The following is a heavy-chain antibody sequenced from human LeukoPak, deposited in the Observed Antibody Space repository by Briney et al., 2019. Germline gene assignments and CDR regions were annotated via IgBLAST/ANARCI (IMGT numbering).Heavy chain of an antibody. J-gene: IGHJ6*03. Sequence: PGGSLRLSCAASGFTFSSYAMSWVRQAPRKGLEWVSVISGSGGNTYYADSVKGRFTFSRDNSKNTLYLQMNSLRAEDTAVYYCAKDLEGYHAYMDVWGKGTTVTVSS. CDR2: ISGSGGNT. D-gene: IGHD5-18*01. CDR1: GFTFSSYA. V-gene: IGHV3-23*01. CDR3: AKDLEGYHAYMDV.